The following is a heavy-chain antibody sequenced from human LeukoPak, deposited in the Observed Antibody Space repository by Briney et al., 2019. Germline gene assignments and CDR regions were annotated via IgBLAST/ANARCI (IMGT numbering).Heavy chain of an antibody. D-gene: IGHD2-2*01. CDR1: GYTFTSYG. CDR3: ARDQFIYCSSTSCYENWFDP. J-gene: IGHJ5*02. Sequence: ASVKVSCKASGYTFTSYGISWVRQAPGQGLEWMGWISVYNGNTNYAQKLQGRVTMTTDTSTSTAYMELRSLRSDDTAVYYCARDQFIYCSSTSCYENWFDPWGQGTLVTVSS. V-gene: IGHV1-18*04. CDR2: ISVYNGNT.